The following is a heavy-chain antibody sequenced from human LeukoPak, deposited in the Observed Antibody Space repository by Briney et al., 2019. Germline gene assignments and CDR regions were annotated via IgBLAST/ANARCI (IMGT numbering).Heavy chain of an antibody. J-gene: IGHJ4*02. CDR1: GGSVNGYY. CDR2: IHYSGLT. D-gene: IGHD1-7*01. CDR3: ARDPPEDEWNSLDS. V-gene: IGHV4-59*02. Sequence: PSETLSLTCTVSGGSVNGYYWNWIRQAPGKGLEWIGFIHYSGLTVYSPSLQSRVSMSVDTSRNQFSLDLSCVTAADTALYYCARDPPEDEWNSLDSWGQGILVTVSS.